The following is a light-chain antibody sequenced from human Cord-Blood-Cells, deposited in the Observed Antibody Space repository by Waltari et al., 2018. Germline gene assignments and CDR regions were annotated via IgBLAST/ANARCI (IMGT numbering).Light chain of an antibody. CDR1: QGISSY. CDR3: QQLNSYPHT. CDR2: AAS. V-gene: IGKV1-9*01. J-gene: IGKJ2*01. Sequence: IQLTQSPSSLSASVGDRVTITCRASQGISSYLAWYQQKPGKAPNLLIYAASTLQSGVPSRFSGSGSGTDFTLTIRSLQPEYFATYYCQQLNSYPHTFGQGTKLEIK.